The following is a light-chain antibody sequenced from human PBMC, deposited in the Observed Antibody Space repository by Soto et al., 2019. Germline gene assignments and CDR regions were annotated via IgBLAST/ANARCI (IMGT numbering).Light chain of an antibody. CDR2: GAS. CDR3: QQSGSSPLT. CDR1: QSVSNNY. J-gene: IGKJ4*01. V-gene: IGKV3-20*01. Sequence: EIVLKQAQGTRSLSPGERATLSCRASQSVSNNYLAWYQQKPGQAPRLLIYGASNRATGIPDRFSGSGSATDFTLTISRLEPEDFAVYFCQQSGSSPLTFGGGTKVDIK.